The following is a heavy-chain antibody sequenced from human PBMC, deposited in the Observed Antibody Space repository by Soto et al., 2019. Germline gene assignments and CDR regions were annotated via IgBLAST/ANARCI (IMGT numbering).Heavy chain of an antibody. V-gene: IGHV3-11*05. CDR1: GFTFSDYY. D-gene: IGHD2-15*01. CDR2: ISSSSSYT. J-gene: IGHJ4*02. CDR3: ARTQGLGCSGGSCYFDY. Sequence: QVPLVESGGGLVKPGGSLRLSCAASGFTFSDYYMSWIRQAPGKGLEWVSYISSSSSYTNYADSVKGRFTISRDNAKNSLYLQMNSLRAEDTAVYYCARTQGLGCSGGSCYFDYWGQGTLVTVSS.